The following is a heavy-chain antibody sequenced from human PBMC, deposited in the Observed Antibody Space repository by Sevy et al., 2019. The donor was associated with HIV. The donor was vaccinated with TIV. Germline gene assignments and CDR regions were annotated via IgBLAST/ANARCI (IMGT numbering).Heavy chain of an antibody. V-gene: IGHV1-18*01. CDR1: GYTFTSYD. J-gene: IGHJ3*01. D-gene: IGHD3-10*01. CDR3: ARRRTMVRGIMSGAFDL. Sequence: ASVKVSCQASGYTFTSYDINWVRLAPGQGLEWMGWISNYNGDTNYAQKFQGRVTMTTDPSTTTAYMELRNLRSEDTAVYYCARRRTMVRGIMSGAFDLWGQRTMVTASS. CDR2: ISNYNGDT.